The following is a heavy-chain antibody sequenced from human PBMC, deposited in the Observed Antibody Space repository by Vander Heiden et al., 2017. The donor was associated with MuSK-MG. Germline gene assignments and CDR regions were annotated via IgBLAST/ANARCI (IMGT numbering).Heavy chain of an antibody. CDR3: ASRHGDAFDI. CDR1: GGSFSGYY. V-gene: IGHV4-34*01. J-gene: IGHJ3*02. CDR2: INHSGST. Sequence: QVQLQQWGAGLLKPSETLSLTCALYGGSFSGYYWSWIRQPPGKGLEWIGEINHSGSTNYNPSLKSRVTISVDTSKNQFSLKLSSVTAADTAVYYCASRHGDAFDIWGQGTMVTVSS.